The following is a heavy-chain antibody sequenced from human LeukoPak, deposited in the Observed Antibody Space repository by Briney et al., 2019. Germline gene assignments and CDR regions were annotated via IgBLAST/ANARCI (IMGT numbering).Heavy chain of an antibody. J-gene: IGHJ4*02. CDR3: ASAGYTSAWYYFDN. CDR2: ISYDGSNK. V-gene: IGHV3-30-3*01. CDR1: GFTFSSFA. Sequence: PGGFLRLSCAASGFTFSSFAMHWVRQAPGKGLEWVALISYDGSNKYYADSVKGRFTISRDNSKNTMYLQMNSLRAEDTAVYYCASAGYTSAWYYFDNWGQGTLVTVSS. D-gene: IGHD6-13*01.